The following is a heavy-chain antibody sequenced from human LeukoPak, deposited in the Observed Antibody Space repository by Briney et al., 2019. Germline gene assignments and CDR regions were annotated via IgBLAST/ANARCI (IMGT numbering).Heavy chain of an antibody. D-gene: IGHD2-21*01. CDR2: ITASGSST. CDR3: AKAPVTTCSGAYCYPFDY. J-gene: IGHJ4*02. V-gene: IGHV3-23*01. CDR1: GFTFSSYG. Sequence: GGSLRLSCAASGFTFSSYGMSWVRQAPGKGLEWVSGITASGSSTYYADSVKGRFTISRDSSKNTLYLQMNRLRAEDAAVYYCAKAPVTTCSGAYCYPFDYWGQGTLVTVSS.